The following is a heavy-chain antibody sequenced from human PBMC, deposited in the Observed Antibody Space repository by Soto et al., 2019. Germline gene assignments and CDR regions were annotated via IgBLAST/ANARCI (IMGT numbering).Heavy chain of an antibody. J-gene: IGHJ6*03. Sequence: SETLSLTCTVSGGSISSGGYYWSWIRQHPGKGLEWIGYIYYSGSTYYNPSLKSRVTISVDTSKYQFPLKLSSVTAADTAVYYCARGVTVTTYYYYSYMDVWGKGTTVTVSS. CDR3: ARGVTVTTYYYYSYMDV. CDR2: IYYSGST. CDR1: GGSISSGGYY. D-gene: IGHD4-17*01. V-gene: IGHV4-31*03.